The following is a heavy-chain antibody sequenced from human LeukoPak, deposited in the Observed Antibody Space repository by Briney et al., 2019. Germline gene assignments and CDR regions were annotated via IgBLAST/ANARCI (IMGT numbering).Heavy chain of an antibody. Sequence: ASVKVSCKASGYTFTVYYLHWVRQAPGQGLEWMGWVSPKSGGTSYAQKFQGRVTMTRDTSITTAYMELSSLTSDDTAMYYCARDGIYSTSFDAYDIWGQGTMVTVSS. CDR1: GYTFTVYY. CDR2: VSPKSGGT. CDR3: ARDGIYSTSFDAYDI. V-gene: IGHV1-2*02. D-gene: IGHD6-6*01. J-gene: IGHJ3*02.